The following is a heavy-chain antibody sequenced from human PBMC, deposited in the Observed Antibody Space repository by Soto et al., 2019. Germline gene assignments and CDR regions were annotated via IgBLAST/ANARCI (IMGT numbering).Heavy chain of an antibody. D-gene: IGHD2-15*01. Sequence: SVNVSCKASGGTFSSYASSWVRQAPGQGLEWMGGIIPICGTANYAQKFQGRVTITADKSTSTAYMELSSLRSEDTAVYYCARGFGYCSGGRCYSFNDGCQGTLGT. J-gene: IGHJ4*02. V-gene: IGHV1-69*06. CDR1: GGTFSSYA. CDR2: IIPICGTA. CDR3: ARGFGYCSGGRCYSFND.